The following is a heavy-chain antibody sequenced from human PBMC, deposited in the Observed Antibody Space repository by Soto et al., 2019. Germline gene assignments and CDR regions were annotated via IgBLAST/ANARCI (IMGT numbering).Heavy chain of an antibody. V-gene: IGHV5-51*01. D-gene: IGHD2-21*02. Sequence: GESLKISCKGSGYSFTSYWIGWVRQMPGKGLEWMGIIYPGDSDTRYSPSFQGQVTISADKSISTAYLQWSSLKASDTAMYYCARRQSVLVTPLGLKSFDICGQGTMVTVSS. CDR2: IYPGDSDT. CDR1: GYSFTSYW. J-gene: IGHJ3*02. CDR3: ARRQSVLVTPLGLKSFDI.